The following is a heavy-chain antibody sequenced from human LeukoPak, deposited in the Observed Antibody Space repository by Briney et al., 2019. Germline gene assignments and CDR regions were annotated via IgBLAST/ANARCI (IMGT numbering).Heavy chain of an antibody. Sequence: GSLRLSCAASGFTVSSNYMSWVRQAPGKGLEWVSVIYSGGSTYYADSVKGRFTISRDNSKNTLYLQMNSLRAEDTAVYYCARGFFSSWPADYWGQGTLVTVSS. CDR2: IYSGGST. J-gene: IGHJ4*02. CDR1: GFTVSSNY. V-gene: IGHV3-53*01. CDR3: ARGFFSSWPADY. D-gene: IGHD6-13*01.